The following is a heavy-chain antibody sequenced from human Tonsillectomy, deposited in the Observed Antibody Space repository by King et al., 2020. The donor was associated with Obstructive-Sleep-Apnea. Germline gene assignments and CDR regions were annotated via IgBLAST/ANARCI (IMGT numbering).Heavy chain of an antibody. CDR3: AKDHCTGGSCFSFDY. D-gene: IGHD2-15*01. CDR1: GFSFDAYA. V-gene: IGHV3-9*01. J-gene: IGHJ4*02. Sequence: VQLVESGGGLVQPGRSPRLSCAASGFSFDAYAMYWVRHAPGKGLEWVSGISWNGGSRGYADSVKGRFTISRDNAKNSLYLQMNSLRAEDTALYYCAKDHCTGGSCFSFDYWGQGTLVTVSS. CDR2: ISWNGGSR.